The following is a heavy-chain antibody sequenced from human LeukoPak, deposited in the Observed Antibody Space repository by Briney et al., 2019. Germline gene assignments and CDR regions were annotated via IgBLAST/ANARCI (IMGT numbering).Heavy chain of an antibody. CDR3: AQVRGYSYGFVEN. V-gene: IGHV3-9*01. CDR2: ISWNGGTV. D-gene: IGHD5-18*01. Sequence: PGGSLRLSCAASGFTFDDYAMHWVRQAPGKDLEWVSGISWNGGTVGYADSVKGRFTISRDNAKKSLYLQMNSLRAVDTALYYCAQVRGYSYGFVENWGQGTLVTVSS. CDR1: GFTFDDYA. J-gene: IGHJ4*02.